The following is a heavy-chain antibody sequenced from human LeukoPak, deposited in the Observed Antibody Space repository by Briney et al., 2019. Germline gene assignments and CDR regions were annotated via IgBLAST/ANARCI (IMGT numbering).Heavy chain of an antibody. CDR2: ISGYNGNT. Sequence: GASVKVSCKAPGYTFTSYGITWVRQAPGQGLEWMGWISGYNGNTNYAQKLQGRVSMTTDTSTSTAYMELRSLRSDDTAVYYCARDPPGVGVDFDYWGQGTLVTVSS. D-gene: IGHD1-26*01. CDR3: ARDPPGVGVDFDY. J-gene: IGHJ4*02. V-gene: IGHV1-18*01. CDR1: GYTFTSYG.